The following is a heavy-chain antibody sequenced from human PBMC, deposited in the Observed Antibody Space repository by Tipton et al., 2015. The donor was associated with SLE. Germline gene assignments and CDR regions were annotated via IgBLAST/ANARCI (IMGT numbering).Heavy chain of an antibody. J-gene: IGHJ2*01. Sequence: SLRLSCAASGFTFSSHSMNWVRQAPGKGLEWVSSISSSSSYIYYADSVKGRFTISRDNAKNSLYLQMNSLRAEDTAVYYCMTSEPPVYFDLWGRGTLVTVSS. CDR2: ISSSSSYI. CDR1: GFTFSSHS. D-gene: IGHD1-14*01. CDR3: MTSEPPVYFDL. V-gene: IGHV3-21*01.